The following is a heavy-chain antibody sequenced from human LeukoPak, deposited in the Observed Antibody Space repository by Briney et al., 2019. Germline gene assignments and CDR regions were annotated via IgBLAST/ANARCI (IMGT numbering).Heavy chain of an antibody. J-gene: IGHJ2*01. V-gene: IGHV3-74*01. D-gene: IGHD1-7*01. CDR1: GFTFSSYW. CDR3: ARSGTTAYWYFDL. CDR2: INDDGSST. Sequence: SGGSLRLSCAASGFTFSSYWMHWVRQAPGKGLVWVSHINDDGSSTSYADSVKGRFTISRDNAKNTLYLQMNSLRAEDTAVYYCARSGTTAYWYFDLWGRGTLVTVSS.